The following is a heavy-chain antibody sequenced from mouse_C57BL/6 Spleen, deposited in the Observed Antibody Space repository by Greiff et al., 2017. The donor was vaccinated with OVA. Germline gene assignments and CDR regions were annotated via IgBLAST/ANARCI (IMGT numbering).Heavy chain of an antibody. Sequence: QVQLQQPGAELVKPGASVKLSCKASGYTFTSYWMQWVKQRPGQGLEWIGEIDPSDSYTNYNQKFKGKATLTVDTSSSTAYMQLSSLTSEDSAVYYCANLGGYYGSSYGYFDVWGTGTTVTVSS. V-gene: IGHV1-50*01. CDR2: IDPSDSYT. CDR1: GYTFTSYW. J-gene: IGHJ1*03. D-gene: IGHD1-1*01. CDR3: ANLGGYYGSSYGYFDV.